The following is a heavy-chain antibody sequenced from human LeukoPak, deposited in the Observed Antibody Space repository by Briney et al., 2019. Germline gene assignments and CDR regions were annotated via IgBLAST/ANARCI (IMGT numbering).Heavy chain of an antibody. CDR1: GXTFSSYA. V-gene: IGHV3-30*04. D-gene: IGHD3-22*01. CDR3: ARDVSYYYDSSGYPDY. CDR2: ISYDGSNK. J-gene: IGHJ4*02. Sequence: PGRSXRLSCAASGXTFSSYAMHWVRQAPGKGLEGVAVISYDGSNKYYADSVKGRFTISRDNSKNTLYLQMNSLRAEDTAVYYCARDVSYYYDSSGYPDYWGQGTLVTVSS.